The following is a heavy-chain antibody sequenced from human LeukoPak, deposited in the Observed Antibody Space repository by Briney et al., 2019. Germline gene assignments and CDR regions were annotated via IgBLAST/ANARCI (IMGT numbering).Heavy chain of an antibody. CDR1: GFTFSTYG. J-gene: IGHJ3*02. CDR2: ISSSSTYI. V-gene: IGHV3-21*01. D-gene: IGHD3-22*01. Sequence: GGSLRLSCTASGFTFSTYGMLWVRQAPGKGLEWVSTISSSSTYIYYADSVKGRFTISRDNAKNSMHLLMNSLRAEDTAVYYCARDLLALYDSSGFAGAFDIWGQGAMVTVSS. CDR3: ARDLLALYDSSGFAGAFDI.